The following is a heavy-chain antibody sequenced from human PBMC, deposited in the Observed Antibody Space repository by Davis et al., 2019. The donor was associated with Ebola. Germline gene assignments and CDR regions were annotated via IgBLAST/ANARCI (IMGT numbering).Heavy chain of an antibody. D-gene: IGHD3-22*01. V-gene: IGHV3-21*01. J-gene: IGHJ4*02. CDR2: ISSSSSYI. Sequence: GESLKISCAASGFTFSSYSMNWVRQAPGKGLEWVSSISSSSSYIYYADSVKGRFTISRDNAKNSLYLQMNSLRAEDTAVYYCARDHRLCYYDSSGCSFDYWGQGTLVTVSS. CDR3: ARDHRLCYYDSSGCSFDY. CDR1: GFTFSSYS.